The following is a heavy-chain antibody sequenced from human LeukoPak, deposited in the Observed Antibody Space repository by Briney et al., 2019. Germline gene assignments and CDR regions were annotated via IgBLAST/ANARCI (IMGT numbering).Heavy chain of an antibody. D-gene: IGHD5/OR15-5a*01. CDR2: FIYSGGGT. J-gene: IGHJ4*02. V-gene: IGHV3-23*01. CDR1: GFIFSNYA. CDR3: AKDRRRDGVYDFDY. Sequence: GASLRLSCAASGFIFSNYAMNWVRQAPGKGLGWVSFIYSGGGTKYADSVRGRFTISRDNSRNTLYLQMSSLRSEDTAVYYCAKDRRRDGVYDFDYWGQGTLVTVSS.